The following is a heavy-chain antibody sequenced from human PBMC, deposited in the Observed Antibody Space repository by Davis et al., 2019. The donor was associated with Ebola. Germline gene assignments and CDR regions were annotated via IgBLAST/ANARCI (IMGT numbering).Heavy chain of an antibody. D-gene: IGHD2-8*01. J-gene: IGHJ6*02. CDR2: IISVFGIP. CDR3: ARASPPEYNVWSRNPHYHYFTMDV. V-gene: IGHV1-69*05. CDR1: GGTFSSYA. Sequence: SVKVSCKASGGTFSSYAISWVRQAPGQGLDWMGWIISVFGIPKYAQNFQGRVTITTDESTSTAYMELSSLRSEDTAVFLCARASPPEYNVWSRNPHYHYFTMDVWGQGTTVTVSS.